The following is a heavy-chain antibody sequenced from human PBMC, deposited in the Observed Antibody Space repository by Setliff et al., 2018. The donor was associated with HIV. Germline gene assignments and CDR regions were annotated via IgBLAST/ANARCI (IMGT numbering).Heavy chain of an antibody. V-gene: IGHV3-23*01. J-gene: IGHJ3*02. CDR3: SKDQNIVVVTAIFHAFDI. CDR2: ISGSGSST. D-gene: IGHD2-21*02. Sequence: HPGGSLRLSCAASGFTFSSYAMNWVRQAPGKGLEWVSTISGSGSSTYYADSGKGRFTISRDSSKNTLYLQMNSLRAEDTAVYYCSKDQNIVVVTAIFHAFDIWGQGTMVTVSS. CDR1: GFTFSSYA.